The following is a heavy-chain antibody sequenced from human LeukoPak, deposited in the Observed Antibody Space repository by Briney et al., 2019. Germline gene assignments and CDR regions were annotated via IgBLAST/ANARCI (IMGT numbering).Heavy chain of an antibody. V-gene: IGHV1-18*01. D-gene: IGHD2-2*01. Sequence: ASVKVSCKPSRYTFTNYGVSWVRQAPRQGLEWMGWVSGYTGNTNYAERFQGRVTMTTDTYKTTVYMELTSLRSDDTAVYYCARGEVSASLYYFDFWGQGILVTVS. CDR1: RYTFTNYG. CDR2: VSGYTGNT. CDR3: ARGEVSASLYYFDF. J-gene: IGHJ4*02.